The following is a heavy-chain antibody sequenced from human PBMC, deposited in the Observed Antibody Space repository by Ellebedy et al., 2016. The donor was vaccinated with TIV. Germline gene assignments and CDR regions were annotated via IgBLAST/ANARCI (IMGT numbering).Heavy chain of an antibody. CDR3: ASPPGVVAL. J-gene: IGHJ4*02. V-gene: IGHV3-7*03. CDR1: GFTFSFNR. D-gene: IGHD3-10*01. Sequence: PGGSLRLSCAGSGFTFSFNRMSWVRQAPGQGPTWVANINKDGSEKIYVDSVKGRFTISRDNAKNSLYLQMNSLRAEDTAVYYCASPPGVVALWGQGTLVTVSS. CDR2: INKDGSEK.